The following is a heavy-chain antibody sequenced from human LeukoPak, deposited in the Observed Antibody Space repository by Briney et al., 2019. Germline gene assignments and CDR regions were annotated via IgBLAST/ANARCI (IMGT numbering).Heavy chain of an antibody. J-gene: IGHJ5*02. V-gene: IGHV1-69*05. CDR1: GGTFSSYA. CDR3: ARLLTYGDYVNWFDP. D-gene: IGHD4-17*01. CDR2: IIPIFGTA. Sequence: ASVKVSCKASGGTFSSYAISWVRQAPGQGLEWMGGIIPIFGTANYAQKFQGRVTITTDESTSTAYMELSSLRSEDTAVYYCARLLTYGDYVNWFDPWGQGTLVTVSS.